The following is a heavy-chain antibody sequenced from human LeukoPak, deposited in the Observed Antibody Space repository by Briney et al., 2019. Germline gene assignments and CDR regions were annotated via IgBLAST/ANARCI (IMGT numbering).Heavy chain of an antibody. CDR1: GFTFSSYW. J-gene: IGHJ4*02. V-gene: IGHV3-74*01. Sequence: GGSLRLSCAASGFTFSSYWMLWVRQAAGKGLVWVSRINSDGSSTSYADSVKGRFTISRDNAKNTLYLQMNSLRAEDTAVYYCASFSGYYTGFDYWGQGTLVTVSS. CDR3: ASFSGYYTGFDY. CDR2: INSDGSST. D-gene: IGHD3-22*01.